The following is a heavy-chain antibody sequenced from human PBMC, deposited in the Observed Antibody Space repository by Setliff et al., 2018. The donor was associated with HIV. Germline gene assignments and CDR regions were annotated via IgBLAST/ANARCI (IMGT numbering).Heavy chain of an antibody. V-gene: IGHV4-31*03. D-gene: IGHD3-10*01. J-gene: IGHJ4*02. CDR1: GGSISSGDYY. CDR2: IYYTGST. Sequence: LSLTCTVSGGSISSGDYYWSWIRQHPRKGLEWIGYIYYTGSTYYNPSLKSRVTISVDTSKNQFSLKPSSVTAADTAVYYCARAPFYYGSGSYQTFDYWGQGTPVTVSS. CDR3: ARAPFYYGSGSYQTFDY.